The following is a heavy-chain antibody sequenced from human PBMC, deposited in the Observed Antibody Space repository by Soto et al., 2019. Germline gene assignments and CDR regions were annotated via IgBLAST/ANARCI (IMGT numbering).Heavy chain of an antibody. J-gene: IGHJ5*02. CDR2: IYYSGST. Sequence: SETLSLTCTVSGGSISSSSYYWGWIRQPPGKGLEWIGSIYYSGSTYYNPSLKSRVTISVDTSKNQFSLKLSSVTAADTAVYYCARQTKGWIFGVVIPNWFDPWGQGTLVTVSS. CDR1: GGSISSSSYY. V-gene: IGHV4-39*01. CDR3: ARQTKGWIFGVVIPNWFDP. D-gene: IGHD3-3*01.